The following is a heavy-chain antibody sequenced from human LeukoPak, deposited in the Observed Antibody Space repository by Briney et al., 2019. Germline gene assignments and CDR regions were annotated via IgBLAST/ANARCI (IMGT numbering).Heavy chain of an antibody. D-gene: IGHD6-19*01. J-gene: IGHJ4*02. CDR2: IYTSGST. CDR1: GGSISSGSYY. V-gene: IGHV4-61*02. Sequence: SQTLSLTCTVSGGSISSGSYYWSWIRQPAGKGLEWIGRIYTSGSTNYNPSLKSRVTISVDTSKNQFSLKLSSVTAADTAVYYCARVFRGGWYYFDYWGQGTLVTVSS. CDR3: ARVFRGGWYYFDY.